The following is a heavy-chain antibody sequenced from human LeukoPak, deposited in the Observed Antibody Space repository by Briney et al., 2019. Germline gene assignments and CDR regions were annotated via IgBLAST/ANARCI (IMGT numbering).Heavy chain of an antibody. Sequence: SETLSLTCTVSGGSISSSSYYWGWIRQPPGKGLEWIGSIYYSGSTYYNPSLKSRVTISVDTSKNQFSLKPSSVTAADTAVYYCARGHYVLLWFGEFSMFDYWGQGTLATVSS. D-gene: IGHD3-10*01. V-gene: IGHV4-39*07. CDR1: GGSISSSSYY. J-gene: IGHJ4*02. CDR3: ARGHYVLLWFGEFSMFDY. CDR2: IYYSGST.